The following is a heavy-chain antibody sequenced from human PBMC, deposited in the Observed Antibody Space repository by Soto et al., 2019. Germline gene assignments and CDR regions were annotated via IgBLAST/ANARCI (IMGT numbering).Heavy chain of an antibody. CDR1: GYTFTKYA. D-gene: IGHD6-19*01. V-gene: IGHV1-3*05. CDR3: AREQWLGVDY. CDR2: INAGNGNT. J-gene: IGHJ4*02. Sequence: QVLLVQSGAEEKKPGASVKVSCKASGYTFTKYAMHWVRQAPGQSLEWMGWINAGNGNTKYSQKFQGRVTITRDTSASTAYMELSSLRSEDTAVYYCAREQWLGVDYWGQGTLVTVSS.